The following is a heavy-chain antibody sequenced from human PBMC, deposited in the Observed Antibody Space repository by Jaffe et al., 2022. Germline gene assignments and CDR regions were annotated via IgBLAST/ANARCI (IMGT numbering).Heavy chain of an antibody. CDR1: GFTFSSYA. CDR3: AKSNLWSGWRWFDP. D-gene: IGHD3-3*01. V-gene: IGHV3-23*01. J-gene: IGHJ5*02. CDR2: ISNSGGST. Sequence: EVQLLESGGGLVQPGGSLRLSCAASGFTFSSYAMSWVRQAPGKGLEWVSAISNSGGSTFYADSVKGRFTISRDNSKNTLYLQMNSLRAEDTALYYCAKSNLWSGWRWFDPWGQGTLVTVSS.